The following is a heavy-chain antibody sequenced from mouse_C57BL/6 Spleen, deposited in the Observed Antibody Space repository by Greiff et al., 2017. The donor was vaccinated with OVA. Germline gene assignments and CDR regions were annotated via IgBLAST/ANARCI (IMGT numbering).Heavy chain of an antibody. CDR2: IRSKSSNYAT. J-gene: IGHJ4*01. D-gene: IGHD4-1*01. Sequence: EVQLVESGGGLVQPKGSLKLSCAASGFTFNTYAMHWVRQAPGKGLEWVARIRSKSSNYATYYADSVKDRFTISRDDSQSMLKLQMNNLRTEDTAMYYCVRDLELGRGYYYAIDYWGQGTSVTVSS. CDR1: GFTFNTYA. CDR3: VRDLELGRGYYYAIDY. V-gene: IGHV10-3*01.